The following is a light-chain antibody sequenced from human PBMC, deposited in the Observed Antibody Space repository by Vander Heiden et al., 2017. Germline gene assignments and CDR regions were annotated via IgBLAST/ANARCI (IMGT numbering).Light chain of an antibody. J-gene: IGKJ1*01. CDR2: LGS. Sequence: VITHSRLSLSVTPGEPASISCRSSQSLLHSNGYNYLDWYLQKPGQSPQLLIYLGSDRASGVPDRFSGSGSGTDFTLKISRVEAEDVGVYYCMQALQTPRTFGQGTQVEIK. CDR1: QSLLHSNGYNY. V-gene: IGKV2-28*01. CDR3: MQALQTPRT.